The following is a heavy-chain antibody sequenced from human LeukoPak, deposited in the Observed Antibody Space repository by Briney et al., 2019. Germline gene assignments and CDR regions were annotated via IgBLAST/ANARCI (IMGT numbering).Heavy chain of an antibody. Sequence: GGSLRLSCVASGFTFSQHWMSWVRQAPGKGLEWVANIEVDGNERNYGVSAKGRFTISRDNSKNVLSLQMNNLKAEDTAVYYCARDVSELGDAFDIWGQGTMVTVSS. V-gene: IGHV3-7*01. CDR3: ARDVSELGDAFDI. CDR2: IEVDGNER. D-gene: IGHD1-7*01. CDR1: GFTFSQHW. J-gene: IGHJ3*02.